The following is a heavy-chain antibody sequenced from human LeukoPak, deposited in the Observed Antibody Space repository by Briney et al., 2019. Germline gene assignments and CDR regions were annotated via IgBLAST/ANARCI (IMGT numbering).Heavy chain of an antibody. CDR2: IYYSGST. V-gene: IGHV4-30-4*01. D-gene: IGHD6-19*01. Sequence: PSETLSLTCTVSGGSISSGDYYWGWIRQPPGKGLEWIGYIYYSGSTYYNPSLKSRVTISVDTSKNQFSLKLSSVTAADTAVYYCARGGLGTDYNWFDPWGQGTLVTVSS. CDR1: GGSISSGDYY. CDR3: ARGGLGTDYNWFDP. J-gene: IGHJ5*02.